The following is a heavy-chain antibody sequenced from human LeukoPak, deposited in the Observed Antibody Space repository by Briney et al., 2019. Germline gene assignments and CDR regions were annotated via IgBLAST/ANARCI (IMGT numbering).Heavy chain of an antibody. CDR3: ARDSMGEDCSSTSCYGLVDS. D-gene: IGHD2-2*01. CDR1: GYTFTRDY. CDR2: IKLRGGST. V-gene: IGHV1-46*01. J-gene: IGHJ4*02. Sequence: RASVKVSCMEPGYTFTRDYIHWVRERPGERLERGVIIKLRGGSTSYAKKFQGRVTITADESTSTAYMELSSLRSEDTAVYYCARDSMGEDCSSTSCYGLVDSWGQGTLVTVSS.